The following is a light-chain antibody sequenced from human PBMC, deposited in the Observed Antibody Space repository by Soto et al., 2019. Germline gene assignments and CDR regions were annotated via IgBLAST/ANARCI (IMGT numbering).Light chain of an antibody. Sequence: DLVMTQSPLSLPVTPGEPASISCRSSQRRLHSNGYNYLDWYLQKPGQSPQLLIYLGSNRASGVPDRFSGSGSGTDFTLKISRVEAEDVGVYYCMHALQTPAFGQGTKVAIK. CDR2: LGS. J-gene: IGKJ1*01. V-gene: IGKV2-28*01. CDR3: MHALQTPA. CDR1: QRRLHSNGYNY.